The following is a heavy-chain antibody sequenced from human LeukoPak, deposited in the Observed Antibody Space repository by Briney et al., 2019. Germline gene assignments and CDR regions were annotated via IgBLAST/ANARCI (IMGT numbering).Heavy chain of an antibody. Sequence: ASETLSLTCTVSGGSISSSSYYWGWIRQPPGKGLEWIGSIYYSGSTYYNPSLKSRVTISVDTSKNQFSLKLSSVTAADTAVYYCARGWRGSYKFDYWGQGTLVTVSS. V-gene: IGHV4-39*07. CDR3: ARGWRGSYKFDY. CDR1: GGSISSSSYY. CDR2: IYYSGST. D-gene: IGHD1-26*01. J-gene: IGHJ4*02.